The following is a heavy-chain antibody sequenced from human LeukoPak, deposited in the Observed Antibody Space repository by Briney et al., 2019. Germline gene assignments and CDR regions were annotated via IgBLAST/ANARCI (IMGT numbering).Heavy chain of an antibody. V-gene: IGHV3-7*01. CDR2: IKQDGSEK. J-gene: IGHJ4*02. CDR3: AKDLYSSGFDY. D-gene: IGHD6-19*01. Sequence: GGSLRLSCAASGFTFSSYWMSWVRQAPGKGLEWVANIKQDGSEKYYADSVKGRFTISRDNSKNTLYLQMNSLRAEDTAVYYCAKDLYSSGFDYWGQGTLVTVSS. CDR1: GFTFSSYW.